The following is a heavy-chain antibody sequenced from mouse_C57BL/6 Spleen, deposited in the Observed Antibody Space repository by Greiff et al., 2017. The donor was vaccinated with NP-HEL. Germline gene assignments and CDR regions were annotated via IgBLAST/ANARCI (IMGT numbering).Heavy chain of an antibody. D-gene: IGHD1-1*01. Sequence: VQLQQSGPELVKPGDSVKISCKASGYSFTGYFMNWVMQSHGKSLEWIGRINPYNGDTFYNQKFKGKATLTVDKSSSTAHMELRSLTSEDSAVYYGARSEGSYYGSSHFDYWGQGTTLTVSS. V-gene: IGHV1-20*01. CDR1: GYSFTGYF. CDR3: ARSEGSYYGSSHFDY. CDR2: INPYNGDT. J-gene: IGHJ2*01.